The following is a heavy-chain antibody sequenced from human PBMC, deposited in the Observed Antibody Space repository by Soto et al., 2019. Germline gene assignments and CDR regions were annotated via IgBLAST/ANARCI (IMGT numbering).Heavy chain of an antibody. CDR3: ARDNVATLALDAFDI. CDR2: IYSGGNT. D-gene: IGHD5-12*01. CDR1: GFTVSSNY. Sequence: EVQLVESGGGLVQPGGSLRLSCAASGFTVSSNYMSWVRQAPGKGLEWVSVIYSGGNTYYADSVKGRFTISRDNSKNTLYLQMSSLRAEDTAVYYCARDNVATLALDAFDIWGQGTMVTVSS. V-gene: IGHV3-66*01. J-gene: IGHJ3*02.